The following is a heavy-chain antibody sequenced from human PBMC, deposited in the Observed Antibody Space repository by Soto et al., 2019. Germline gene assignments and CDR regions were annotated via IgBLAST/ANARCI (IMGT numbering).Heavy chain of an antibody. V-gene: IGHV4-30-4*01. CDR1: GGSLSSDDYY. CDR2: IYYSGST. Sequence: QVQLQESGPGLVKPSQTLSLTCTVSGGSLSSDDYYWTWIRQPPGKGLEWIGYIYYSGSTYYNPSRKSRVTISVDTSKNQFSLKLSSVIAADTAVYYCARDSVYCTNGVCYRLYYGMDVWGQGTTVTVSS. J-gene: IGHJ6*02. D-gene: IGHD2-8*01. CDR3: ARDSVYCTNGVCYRLYYGMDV.